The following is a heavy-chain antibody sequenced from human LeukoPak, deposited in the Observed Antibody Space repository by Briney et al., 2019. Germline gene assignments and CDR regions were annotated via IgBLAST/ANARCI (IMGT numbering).Heavy chain of an antibody. V-gene: IGHV3-23*01. J-gene: IGHJ4*02. CDR1: GFTFSGSA. CDR2: ISNSGGST. Sequence: GGSLRLSCAASGFTFSGSAMYWVRQAPGKGLEWVSGISNSGGSTYYADSVKGRFTISRDSSKNTLYLQMNSLRAEDTALYYCAKGLERESRLDSWGQGTLVTVSS. D-gene: IGHD1-1*01. CDR3: AKGLERESRLDS.